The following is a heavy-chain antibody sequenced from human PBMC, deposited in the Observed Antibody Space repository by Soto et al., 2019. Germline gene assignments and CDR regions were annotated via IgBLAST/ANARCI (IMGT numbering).Heavy chain of an antibody. J-gene: IGHJ5*02. CDR1: GGSISSGGYY. CDR2: IYYSGST. D-gene: IGHD6-13*01. CDR3: ARVGSSWS. Sequence: LSLTCTVSGGSISSGGYYWSWIRQPPGKGLEWVGYIYYSGSTYYNPSLKRRVTISVDTSKNQFSLKLSSVTAADTAVYYCARVGSSWSWGQGTLVTVSS. V-gene: IGHV4-31*03.